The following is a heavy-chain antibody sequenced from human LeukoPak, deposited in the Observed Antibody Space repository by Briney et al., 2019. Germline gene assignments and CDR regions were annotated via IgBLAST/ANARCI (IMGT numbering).Heavy chain of an antibody. CDR2: ISYDAESN. D-gene: IGHD3-10*01. Sequence: GGSLRLSCVTSGFTFSSYGMHWVRQVPGKGLEWVAVISYDAESNYHVDSVKGRFTISRDNSKNTLYLQMNSLRAEDTAVYYCAKDRGSLWFGELYLGDYWGQGTLVTVSS. J-gene: IGHJ4*02. V-gene: IGHV3-30*18. CDR1: GFTFSSYG. CDR3: AKDRGSLWFGELYLGDY.